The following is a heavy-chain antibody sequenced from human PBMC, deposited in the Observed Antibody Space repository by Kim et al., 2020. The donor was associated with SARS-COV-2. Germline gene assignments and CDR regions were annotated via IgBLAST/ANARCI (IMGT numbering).Heavy chain of an antibody. V-gene: IGHV1-69*13. Sequence: SVTVSCKASGGTFSSYAISWVRQAPGQGLEWMGGIIPIFGTANYAQKFQGRVTITADESTSTAYMELSSLRSEDTAVYYCARDRGATGTDWFDPWGQGTLVTVSS. CDR3: ARDRGATGTDWFDP. CDR1: GGTFSSYA. D-gene: IGHD1-1*01. J-gene: IGHJ5*02. CDR2: IIPIFGTA.